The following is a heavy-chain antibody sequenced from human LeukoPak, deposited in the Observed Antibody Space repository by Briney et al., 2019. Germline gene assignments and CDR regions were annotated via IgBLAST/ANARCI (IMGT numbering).Heavy chain of an antibody. D-gene: IGHD4-17*01. V-gene: IGHV3-48*02. J-gene: IGHJ4*02. CDR3: ARDPTVMATVTINY. CDR1: GFTFISYS. Sequence: GGSLRLSCAASGFTFISYSMNWVRQAPGKGLEWVSYISSSSSTIYYADSVKGRFTISRDNAKNSLYLQMNSPRDEDTAVYYCARDPTVMATVTINYWGQGTLVTVSS. CDR2: ISSSSSTI.